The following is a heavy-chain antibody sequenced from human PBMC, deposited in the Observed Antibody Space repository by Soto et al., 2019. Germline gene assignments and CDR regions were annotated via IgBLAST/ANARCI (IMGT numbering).Heavy chain of an antibody. CDR2: LSGSGVST. Sequence: EVQLLASVGGLVQPGGSLRLSCAASGFTFSSYAMTWVRQAPGKGLEWVSALSGSGVSTYYADSLKGRFTISRDNSKNPLYLQMNGLRAEDTSVYYCSKGGGSKDYSDTSGYYLYYYYAMDVWGQGTKVTVSS. CDR3: SKGGGSKDYSDTSGYYLYYYYAMDV. J-gene: IGHJ6*02. V-gene: IGHV3-23*01. CDR1: GFTFSSYA. D-gene: IGHD3-22*01.